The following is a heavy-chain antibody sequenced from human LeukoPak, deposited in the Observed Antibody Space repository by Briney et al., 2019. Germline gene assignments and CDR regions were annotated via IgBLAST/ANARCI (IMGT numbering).Heavy chain of an antibody. CDR1: GFSFSSYS. J-gene: IGHJ4*02. Sequence: GGSLRLSCAASGFSFSSYSMNWVRQAPGKGLEWVSSISASSIYIYYADSMKGRVTISRDNAKNSLYLQMNSLRAEDTALYYCAKAPRVAVTTFDYWGQGTLVTVSS. D-gene: IGHD2-21*02. CDR3: AKAPRVAVTTFDY. CDR2: ISASSIYI. V-gene: IGHV3-21*04.